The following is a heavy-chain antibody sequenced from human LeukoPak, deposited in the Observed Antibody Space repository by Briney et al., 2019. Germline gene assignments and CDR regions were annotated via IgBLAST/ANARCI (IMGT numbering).Heavy chain of an antibody. D-gene: IGHD6-19*01. CDR3: ARSWLVRHSNWFDP. CDR2: IYYSGST. V-gene: IGHV4-30-4*01. J-gene: IGHJ5*02. Sequence: SQTLSLTCTVSGGSISSGDYYWSWIRQPPGKGLEWIGYIYYSGSTYYNPSLKSRVTISVDTSKNQFSLKLSSVTAADTAVYSCARSWLVRHSNWFDPWGQGTLVTVSS. CDR1: GGSISSGDYY.